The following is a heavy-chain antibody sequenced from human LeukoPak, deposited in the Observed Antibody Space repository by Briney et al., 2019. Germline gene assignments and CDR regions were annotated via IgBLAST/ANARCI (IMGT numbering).Heavy chain of an antibody. J-gene: IGHJ6*03. CDR2: ISSSSSTI. D-gene: IGHD2-15*01. Sequence: EGSLRLSCAASGFTFSSYSMNWVRQAPGKGLEWVSYISSSSSTIYYADSVKGRFTISRDNAKNSLYLQMNSLRAEDTAVYYCARDRYCSGGSCYFGHYYYYMDVWGKGTTVTVSS. CDR1: GFTFSSYS. V-gene: IGHV3-48*01. CDR3: ARDRYCSGGSCYFGHYYYYMDV.